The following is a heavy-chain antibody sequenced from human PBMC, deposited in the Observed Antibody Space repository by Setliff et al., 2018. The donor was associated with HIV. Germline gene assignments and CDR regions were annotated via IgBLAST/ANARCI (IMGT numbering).Heavy chain of an antibody. Sequence: AASVKVSCKASGYTVTTYGISWVRQAPGQGLEWMGWFNTETRNPMYAQAFKGRLVFSLDTSVSTAYLQMDSLRSEDTAFYYCAKAYAKWAVGAMAGYFDYCGQGTLVTVSS. J-gene: IGHJ4*02. CDR1: GYTVTTYG. CDR2: FNTETRNP. V-gene: IGHV7-4-1*01. D-gene: IGHD1-26*01. CDR3: AKAYAKWAVGAMAGYFDY.